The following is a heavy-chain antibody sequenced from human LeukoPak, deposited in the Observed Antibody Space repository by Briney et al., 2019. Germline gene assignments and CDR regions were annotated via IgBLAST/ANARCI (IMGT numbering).Heavy chain of an antibody. J-gene: IGHJ4*02. CDR1: GVNFSRNW. CDR3: ARDYGDHPYPEDTLDL. Sequence: PGGSLRLSCAASGVNFSRNWMTWVRQAPGKGLEWVANIKQDGREEYYVDSVKGRFTISRDNAKKSTYLQMNRVRAEDTAVYYCARDYGDHPYPEDTLDLWGQGTLVTVSP. V-gene: IGHV3-7*01. CDR2: IKQDGREE. D-gene: IGHD2-21*01.